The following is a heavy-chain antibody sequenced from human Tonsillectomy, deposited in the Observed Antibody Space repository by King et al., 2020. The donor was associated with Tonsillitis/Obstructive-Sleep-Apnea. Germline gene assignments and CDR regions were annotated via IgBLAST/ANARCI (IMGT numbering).Heavy chain of an antibody. J-gene: IGHJ3*02. D-gene: IGHD2-2*02. CDR1: GFTFSTYA. CDR3: VRDRDCSSTSCYNAFDI. CDR2: ISYDGSNK. V-gene: IGHV3-30*04. Sequence: VQLVESGGGVVQPGRALRLSCAASGFTFSTYAMHWVRQAPGKGLEWVAVISYDGSNKYYADSVKGRFTISRDNSKNTLYLQMNSLRTEDTAVYYCVRDRDCSSTSCYNAFDICGQGTMVTVSS.